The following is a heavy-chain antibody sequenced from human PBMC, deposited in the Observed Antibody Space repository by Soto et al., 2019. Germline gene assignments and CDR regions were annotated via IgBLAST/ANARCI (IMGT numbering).Heavy chain of an antibody. Sequence: SETLSLTCTVSGAALSSGGYFYTWVRQPPGKGLEWLGYIYYSGGTNYNPSLKSRVTVSLDKSKSQLSLRLIPVTAADTAVYYCTREQSDDNYFDPWGQGTLVTVSS. CDR2: IYYSGGT. D-gene: IGHD6-19*01. CDR1: GAALSSGGYF. V-gene: IGHV4-61*08. J-gene: IGHJ5*02. CDR3: TREQSDDNYFDP.